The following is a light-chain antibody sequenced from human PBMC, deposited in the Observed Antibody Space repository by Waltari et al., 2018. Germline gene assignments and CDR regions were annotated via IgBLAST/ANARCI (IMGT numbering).Light chain of an antibody. V-gene: IGKV2-24*01. Sequence: DIVMTQTPLSLPVTLGQPASISCRSSHSLVHSDDGNTYFSWLHQRPGQPPRLLIYKISNRFPGVPDRFSGSGAGTDFTLTITSLEAEDFGIYYCQQHNNWPRRTFGQGARLDIK. CDR1: HSLVHSDDGNTY. J-gene: IGKJ5*01. CDR3: QQHNNWPRRT. CDR2: KIS.